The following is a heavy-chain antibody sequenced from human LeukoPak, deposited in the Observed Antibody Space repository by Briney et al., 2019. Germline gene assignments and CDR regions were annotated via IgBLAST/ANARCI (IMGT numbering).Heavy chain of an antibody. V-gene: IGHV3-23*01. D-gene: IGHD3-22*01. CDR1: GFTFSSYG. CDR2: ISGSGGST. CDR3: AKYTLYYYDSSGYKDY. Sequence: PGGSLRLSCAASGFTFSSYGMSWVRQAPGKGLESVSAISGSGGSTYYADSVKGRFTISRDNSKNTLYLQMNSLRAEDTAVYYCAKYTLYYYDSSGYKDYWGQGTLVTVSS. J-gene: IGHJ4*02.